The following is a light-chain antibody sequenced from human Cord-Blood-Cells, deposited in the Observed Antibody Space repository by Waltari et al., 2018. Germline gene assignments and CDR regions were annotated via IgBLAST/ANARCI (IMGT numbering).Light chain of an antibody. J-gene: IGLJ3*02. Sequence: QSALTQPASVSGSPGKSTTISCSGTSSDVGGYTYVSCYQQHPGKAPKLMIYDVSNRPSVVSNRFSGSKSDNTASLTISALQAEDESDYYCSSYTSSSTLEVFGGGTMLTVL. CDR2: DVS. V-gene: IGLV2-14*01. CDR1: SSDVGGYTY. CDR3: SSYTSSSTLEV.